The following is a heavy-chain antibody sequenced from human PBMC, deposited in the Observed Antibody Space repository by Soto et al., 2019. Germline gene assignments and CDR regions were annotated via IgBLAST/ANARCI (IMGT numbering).Heavy chain of an antibody. CDR1: GYKFTTYW. J-gene: IGHJ4*02. Sequence: GESLKISCKGSGYKFTTYWIGWVRQMPGKGLEWMAIIYPDDSDSRYSPSFQGQVTISADKSISTAYLQWSSLKASDTAIYYCVATYGDYLDYWGQGTLVTVS. V-gene: IGHV5-51*01. CDR2: IYPDDSDS. CDR3: VATYGDYLDY. D-gene: IGHD4-17*01.